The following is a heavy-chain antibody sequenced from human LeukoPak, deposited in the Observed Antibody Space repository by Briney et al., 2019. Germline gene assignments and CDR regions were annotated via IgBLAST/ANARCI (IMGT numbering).Heavy chain of an antibody. CDR1: GGSISSGSYY. D-gene: IGHD3-10*01. CDR3: ARGRTIQHYYGSGSYYYYFDY. Sequence: SETLSLTCTVSGGSISSGSYYWSWIRQPAGKGLEWIGRIYTSGSTNYNPSLKSRVTISVDTSKNQFSLKLSSVTAADTAVYYCARGRTIQHYYGSGSYYYYFDYWGQGTLVTVSS. J-gene: IGHJ4*02. CDR2: IYTSGST. V-gene: IGHV4-61*02.